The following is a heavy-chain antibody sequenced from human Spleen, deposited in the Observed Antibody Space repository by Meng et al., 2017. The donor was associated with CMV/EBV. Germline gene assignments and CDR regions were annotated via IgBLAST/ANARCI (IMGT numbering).Heavy chain of an antibody. Sequence: GESLKISCAASGFTFSSHWMHWVRQAPGKELVWVSHINTDGITLNYADSVEGRFTISRDNAQNTLYLQMNSLRAEDTAVYYCARDLGYCSSTSCYDWFDPWGQGTLVTVSS. CDR1: GFTFSSHW. J-gene: IGHJ5*02. V-gene: IGHV3-74*01. D-gene: IGHD2-2*01. CDR3: ARDLGYCSSTSCYDWFDP. CDR2: INTDGITL.